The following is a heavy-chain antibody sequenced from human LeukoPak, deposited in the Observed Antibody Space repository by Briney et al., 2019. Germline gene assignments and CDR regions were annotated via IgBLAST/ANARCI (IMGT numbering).Heavy chain of an antibody. CDR1: GGSISSYY. CDR3: ARDPLMWDDAFDI. CDR2: IYYSGST. J-gene: IGHJ3*02. V-gene: IGHV4-59*01. D-gene: IGHD1-26*01. Sequence: PSETLSLTCTVSGGSISSYYWSWIRQPPGKGLEWIGYIYYSGSTNYNPSLKSRVTISVDTSKNQFSLKLSSVTAADTAVYYCARDPLMWDDAFDIWGQGTMVTVSS.